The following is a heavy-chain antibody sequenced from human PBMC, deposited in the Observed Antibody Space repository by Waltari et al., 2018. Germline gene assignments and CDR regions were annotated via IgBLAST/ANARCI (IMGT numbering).Heavy chain of an antibody. D-gene: IGHD3-10*01. CDR1: ESTFSTYW. J-gene: IGHJ4*02. V-gene: IGHV3-7*03. Sequence: EAQLVESGGGLVQPGGSLRLSCAVSESTFSTYWMTWVRQAPGRGLEWVANINHDGREKNYVDSVKGRFTISRDNARNSLYLHMNSLRAEDTAVYYCATYRWLGYWGQGTLVTVSS. CDR3: ATYRWLGY. CDR2: INHDGREK.